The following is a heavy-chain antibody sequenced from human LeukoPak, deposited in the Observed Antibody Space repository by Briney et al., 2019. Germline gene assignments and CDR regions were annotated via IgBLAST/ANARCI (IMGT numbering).Heavy chain of an antibody. CDR2: IYYSGST. V-gene: IGHV4-59*01. D-gene: IGHD1-26*01. CDR1: GGSINSYY. CDR3: ARDGTRATTVGGWFDP. J-gene: IGHJ5*02. Sequence: SETLSLTCTVTGGSINSYYWSWIRQPPGKGLEWIGYIYYSGSTNYNPSLKSRVTISVDTSKNQFSLKLSSVTAADTAVYYCARDGTRATTVGGWFDPWGQGTLVTVSS.